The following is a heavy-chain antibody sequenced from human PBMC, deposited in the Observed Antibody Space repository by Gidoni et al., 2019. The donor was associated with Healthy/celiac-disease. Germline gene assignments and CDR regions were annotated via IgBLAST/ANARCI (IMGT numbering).Heavy chain of an antibody. CDR2: ISWNSGSI. CDR3: AKDSSWYGPFDY. D-gene: IGHD6-13*01. V-gene: IGHV3-9*01. CDR1: GFTFDDYA. J-gene: IGHJ4*02. Sequence: EVQLVESGGGLVQPGRSLRLSCAASGFTFDDYAMHWVRQAPGKGLGWVSGISWNSGSIGYADSVKGRFTISRDNAKNSLYLQMNSLRAEDTALYYCAKDSSWYGPFDYWGQGTLVTVSS.